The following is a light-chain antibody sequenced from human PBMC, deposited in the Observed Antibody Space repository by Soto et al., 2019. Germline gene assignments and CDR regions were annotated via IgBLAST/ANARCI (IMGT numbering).Light chain of an antibody. J-gene: IGKJ3*01. CDR3: QQYQSFS. CDR2: DAS. Sequence: DIQMTQSPSTLSASVGDRVTITCRASQSISSWLAWYQQKPGKAPKLLIYDASSLESGVPSRFSGSGSGTEFTLTIISLQPDDFATYYCQQYQSFSFGPGTKVDIK. CDR1: QSISSW. V-gene: IGKV1-5*01.